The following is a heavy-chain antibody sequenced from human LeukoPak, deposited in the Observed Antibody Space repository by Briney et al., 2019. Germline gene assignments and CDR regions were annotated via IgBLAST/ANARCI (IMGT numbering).Heavy chain of an antibody. V-gene: IGHV3-15*01. CDR3: TTDFGVGYYYYYGMDV. CDR1: GFTFSNAW. CDR2: IKSKTDGGIT. Sequence: GGSLRLSCAASGFTFSNAWMSWVRQAPGKGLEWVGRIKSKTDGGITDYAAPVKGRFTISRDDSKNTLYLQMNSLKTEDTAVYYCTTDFGVGYYYYYGMDVWGQGTTVTVSS. J-gene: IGHJ6*02. D-gene: IGHD3-16*01.